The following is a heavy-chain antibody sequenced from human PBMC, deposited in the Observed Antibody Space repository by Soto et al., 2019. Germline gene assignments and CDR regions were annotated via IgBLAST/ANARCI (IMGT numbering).Heavy chain of an antibody. CDR2: ISTYNGNT. V-gene: IGHV1-18*04. Sequence: ASVKVSCKASGYIFSNYGITWVRQAPGQGLEWMGWISTYNGNTDYAQNVQGRVIMTTDTVTTTAYMELRSLTSDDTAVYYCARAVGHCSGSSCYSSSFSNYNYALDVRGQGTTVTVSS. D-gene: IGHD2-2*01. J-gene: IGHJ6*02. CDR3: ARAVGHCSGSSCYSSSFSNYNYALDV. CDR1: GYIFSNYG.